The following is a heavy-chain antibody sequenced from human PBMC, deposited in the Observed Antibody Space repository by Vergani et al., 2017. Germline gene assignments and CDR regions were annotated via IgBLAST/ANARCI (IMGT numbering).Heavy chain of an antibody. CDR2: IIPIFGTT. V-gene: IGHV1-69*13. CDR3: ARDGWELLDYFYYMDV. D-gene: IGHD1-26*01. Sequence: QGQLAQSGAEVKKPGSSVKVSCKASGGTFSSNSISWVRQAPGQGLEWMGRIIPIFGTTSYAQKFQGRVTILADESTSTAYMELSSLRSEDTAVYYCARDGWELLDYFYYMDVWGKGTTVTVSS. J-gene: IGHJ6*03. CDR1: GGTFSSNS.